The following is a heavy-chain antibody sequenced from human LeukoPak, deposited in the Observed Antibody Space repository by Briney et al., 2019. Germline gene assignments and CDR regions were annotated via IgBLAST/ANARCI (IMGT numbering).Heavy chain of an antibody. Sequence: GGSLRLSCAASGFTFSSYAMSWVRQAPGKGLEWVSAISGSGGSTYYGDSVKGRFTISRDNSKNTLYLQMNSLRAEDTAVYYCAKVGPRIAVAALGDWFDPWGQGTLVTVSS. J-gene: IGHJ5*02. CDR3: AKVGPRIAVAALGDWFDP. D-gene: IGHD6-19*01. V-gene: IGHV3-23*01. CDR1: GFTFSSYA. CDR2: ISGSGGST.